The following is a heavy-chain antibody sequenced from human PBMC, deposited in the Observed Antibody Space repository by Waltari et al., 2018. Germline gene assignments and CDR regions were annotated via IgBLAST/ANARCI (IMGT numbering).Heavy chain of an antibody. V-gene: IGHV3-23*01. CDR1: GFTFSSYA. D-gene: IGHD3-22*01. J-gene: IGHJ4*02. CDR3: AKMRLNYFDY. CDR2: ISVSGGST. Sequence: EVQLLESGGGLVQPGGSLRLSCAASGFTFSSYAMSWVRQAPGKGMGWVSAISVSGGSTYYADSVKGRFTISRDNSKNTLYLQMNSLRAEDTAVYYCAKMRLNYFDYWGQGTLVTVSS.